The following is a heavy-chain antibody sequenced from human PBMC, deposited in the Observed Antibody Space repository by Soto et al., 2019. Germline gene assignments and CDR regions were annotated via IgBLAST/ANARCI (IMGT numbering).Heavy chain of an antibody. J-gene: IGHJ6*03. V-gene: IGHV4-34*01. Sequence: SETLSLTCAVYGGSFSGYYWSWIRQPPGKGLEWIGEINHSGSTNYNPSLKSRVTISVDTSKNQFSLKLSSVTAADTAVYYCARVVVVPAAIWYYYYYMDVWGKGTTVTLSS. D-gene: IGHD2-2*02. CDR3: ARVVVVPAAIWYYYYYMDV. CDR1: GGSFSGYY. CDR2: INHSGST.